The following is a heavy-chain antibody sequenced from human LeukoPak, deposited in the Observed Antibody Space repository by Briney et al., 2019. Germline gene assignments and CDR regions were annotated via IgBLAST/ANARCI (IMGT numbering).Heavy chain of an antibody. CDR2: ISWNSGSI. Sequence: GGSLRLSCAASGFTFDDYAMHWVRHAPGKGLEWVSGISWNSGSIVYADSVKGRFTISRDNAKNSLYLQMNSLRAEDTALYYCAKDINASGRLYYFDYWGQGTLVTVSS. J-gene: IGHJ4*02. CDR3: AKDINASGRLYYFDY. V-gene: IGHV3-9*01. D-gene: IGHD3-10*01. CDR1: GFTFDDYA.